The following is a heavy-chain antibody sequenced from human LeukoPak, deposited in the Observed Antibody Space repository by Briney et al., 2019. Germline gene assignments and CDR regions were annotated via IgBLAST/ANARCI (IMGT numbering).Heavy chain of an antibody. CDR1: GFTFNNYA. Sequence: PGGSLRLSCAASGFTFNNYAMNWVRQAPGEGLEWVSGISGSGLGAYADSVKGRFSITRDNAKNSLYLQMNSLRAEDTAVYYCASPGDFWSGYNYWGQGTLVTVSS. J-gene: IGHJ4*02. D-gene: IGHD3-3*01. CDR3: ASPGDFWSGYNY. CDR2: ISGSGLGA. V-gene: IGHV3-23*01.